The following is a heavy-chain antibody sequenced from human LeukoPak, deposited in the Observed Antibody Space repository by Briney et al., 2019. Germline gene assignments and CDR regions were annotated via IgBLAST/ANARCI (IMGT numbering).Heavy chain of an antibody. D-gene: IGHD2-15*01. CDR3: ARDRGSDDPIDY. CDR1: GFTFRSYG. J-gene: IGHJ4*02. CDR2: IWHDGRNK. Sequence: PGGSLRLSCAASGFTFRSYGMHWVRQAPGKGLEWVAVIWHDGRNKYYADSVKGRFTVSRDNSKNTLSLQMDSLRVEDTAAYYCARDRGSDDPIDYWGQGSLVTVSS. V-gene: IGHV3-33*01.